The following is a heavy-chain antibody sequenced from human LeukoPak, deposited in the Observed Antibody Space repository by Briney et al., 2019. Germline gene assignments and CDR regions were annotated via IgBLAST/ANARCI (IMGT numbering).Heavy chain of an antibody. CDR2: IRYDGSNK. CDR1: GFTFSSYG. D-gene: IGHD5-12*01. V-gene: IGHV3-30*02. J-gene: IGHJ4*02. Sequence: GGSLRLSCAASGFTFSSYGMHWVRQAPGKGLEWVAFIRYDGSNKYYADSVKGRFTISRDNSKNTLYLQMNSLRAEDTAVYYCAKDMRLRFPHPTLLDYWGQGTLVTVSS. CDR3: AKDMRLRFPHPTLLDY.